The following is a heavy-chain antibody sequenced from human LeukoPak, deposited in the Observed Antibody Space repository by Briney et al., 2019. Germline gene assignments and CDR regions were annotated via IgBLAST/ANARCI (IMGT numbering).Heavy chain of an antibody. CDR2: ISAYNGNT. Sequence: ASVKVSCKTSGYTFTSYGISWVRQAPGQGLEWMGWISAYNGNTNYAQKLQGRVTMTTDTSTSTAYMELRSLRSDDTVVYYCARDKESGGSCCYNWFDPWGRGTLVTVSS. CDR3: ARDKESGGSCCYNWFDP. J-gene: IGHJ5*02. V-gene: IGHV1-18*01. CDR1: GYTFTSYG. D-gene: IGHD2-15*01.